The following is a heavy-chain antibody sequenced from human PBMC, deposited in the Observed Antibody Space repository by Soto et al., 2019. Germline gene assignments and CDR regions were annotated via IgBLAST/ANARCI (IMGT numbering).Heavy chain of an antibody. CDR3: ARSYCTNGVCYSTFDP. CDR2: INPSGGST. CDR1: GYTFTSYY. Sequence: GASVKVSCKASGYTFTSYYMHWVRQAPGQGLEWMGIINPSGGSTSYAQKFQGRVTMTRDTSTSTVYMELSSLRSEDTAVYYCARSYCTNGVCYSTFDPWGQGTLVTVSS. D-gene: IGHD2-8*01. J-gene: IGHJ5*02. V-gene: IGHV1-46*01.